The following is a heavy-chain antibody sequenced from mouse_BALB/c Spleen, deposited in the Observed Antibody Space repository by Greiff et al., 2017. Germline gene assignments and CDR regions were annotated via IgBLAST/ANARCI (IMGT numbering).Heavy chain of an antibody. CDR3: ARGLRDMDY. CDR2: INPSTGYT. V-gene: IGHV1-7*01. Sequence: VQLQQSGAELAKPGASVKMSCKASGYTFTSYWMHWVKQRPGQGLEWIGYINPSTGYTEYNQKFKDKATLTADKSSSTAYMQLSSLTSEDSAVYYCARGLRDMDYWGQGTSVTVSS. CDR1: GYTFTSYW. D-gene: IGHD2-4*01. J-gene: IGHJ4*01.